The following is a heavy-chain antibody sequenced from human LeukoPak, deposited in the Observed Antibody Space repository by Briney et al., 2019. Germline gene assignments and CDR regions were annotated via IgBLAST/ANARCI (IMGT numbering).Heavy chain of an antibody. CDR2: ISYDGSNK. Sequence: PGGSLRLSCAASGFTFSSYAMHWVRQAPGKGLEWVAVISYDGSNKYYADSVKGRFTISRDYSKNTLYLQMNSLRAEDTAVYYCARDEQLALDYWGQGTLVTVSS. CDR1: GFTFSSYA. J-gene: IGHJ4*02. CDR3: ARDEQLALDY. V-gene: IGHV3-30*04. D-gene: IGHD6-13*01.